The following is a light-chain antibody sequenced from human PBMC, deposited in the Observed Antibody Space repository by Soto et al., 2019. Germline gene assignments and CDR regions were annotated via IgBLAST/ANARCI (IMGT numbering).Light chain of an antibody. CDR1: QGIRND. J-gene: IGKJ1*01. CDR2: AAS. CDR3: QQYNTYSPWT. Sequence: AIQMTQSPSSLSASVGDRVTITCRASQGIRNDLGWYQQKPGKAPKLLIYAASSLQSGVPSRFSGSGSGTDFTLTISSLQPEDFATYYCQQYNTYSPWTFGQGTKVEIK. V-gene: IGKV1-6*01.